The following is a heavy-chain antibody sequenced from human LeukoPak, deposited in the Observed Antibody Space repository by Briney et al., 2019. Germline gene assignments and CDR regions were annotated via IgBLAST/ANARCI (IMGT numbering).Heavy chain of an antibody. D-gene: IGHD3-9*01. Sequence: GASVKVSCKASGYTFTSYGIGWVRQAPGQGLEWMGWISAYNGNTNYAQKLQGRVTMTTDTSTSTAYMELRSLRSDDTAVYYCARDQAATNTQVRFCLDWGQGTLVTVSS. V-gene: IGHV1-18*01. J-gene: IGHJ4*02. CDR3: ARDQAATNTQVRFCLD. CDR2: ISAYNGNT. CDR1: GYTFTSYG.